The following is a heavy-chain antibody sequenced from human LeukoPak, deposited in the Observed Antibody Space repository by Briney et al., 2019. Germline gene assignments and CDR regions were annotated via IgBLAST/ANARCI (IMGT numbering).Heavy chain of an antibody. V-gene: IGHV1-2*02. CDR1: GYTFTGYY. CDR3: ARGFEVVQAASSNNWFDP. Sequence: ASVKVSCKASGYTFTGYYMHWVRQAPGQGLEWMGWINPNSGGTNYAQKFQGRVTMTRDTSISTAYMELSRLRSDDRALYYCARGFEVVQAASSNNWFDPWGKEPWSPSPQ. CDR2: INPNSGGT. J-gene: IGHJ5*01. D-gene: IGHD2-2*01.